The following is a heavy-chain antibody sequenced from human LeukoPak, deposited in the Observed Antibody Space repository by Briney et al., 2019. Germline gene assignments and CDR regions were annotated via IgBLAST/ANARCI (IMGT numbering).Heavy chain of an antibody. CDR1: GGSISSYYW. Sequence: TLSLTCTVSGGSISSYYWSWIRQPPGKALEWLAVHYWNNDKSYSPSLQKRLTITNDTSKNQVVPTMTDMDPVDTATYFCAHKGRGSGSYTMWGQGTLVTVSS. CDR2: HYWNNDK. CDR3: AHKGRGSGSYTM. J-gene: IGHJ4*02. D-gene: IGHD3-10*01. V-gene: IGHV2-5*01.